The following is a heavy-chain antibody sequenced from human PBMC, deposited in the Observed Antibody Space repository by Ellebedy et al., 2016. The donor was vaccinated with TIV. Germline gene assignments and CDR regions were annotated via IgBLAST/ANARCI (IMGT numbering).Heavy chain of an antibody. V-gene: IGHV4-4*02. J-gene: IGHJ4*02. D-gene: IGHD6-13*01. CDR2: IYHSGTT. Sequence: MPSETLSLICAVSGDSINTNSWLSWVRAPPGKGLDWTGEIYHSGTTNYNPSLRRRVAISFDKSKNQFSLGLRSVTAADTAVYYCARVAAGTWGGIDFWGPGTLVTVSS. CDR3: ARVAAGTWGGIDF. CDR1: GDSINTNSW.